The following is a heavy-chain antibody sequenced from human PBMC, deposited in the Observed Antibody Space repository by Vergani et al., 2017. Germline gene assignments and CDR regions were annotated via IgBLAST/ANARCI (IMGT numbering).Heavy chain of an antibody. CDR2: INHSGST. CDR1: GGSFSGYY. J-gene: IGHJ5*02. D-gene: IGHD6-13*01. V-gene: IGHV4-34*01. Sequence: QVQLQQWGAGLLKPSETLSLTCAVYGGSFSGYYWSWIRQPPGKGLEWIGEINHSGSTNYNPSLKSRVTISVDTSKNQFCLKLGSVTAADTAVYYCARGRLPAAGTGWVGWFDPWGQGTLVTVSS. CDR3: ARGRLPAAGTGWVGWFDP.